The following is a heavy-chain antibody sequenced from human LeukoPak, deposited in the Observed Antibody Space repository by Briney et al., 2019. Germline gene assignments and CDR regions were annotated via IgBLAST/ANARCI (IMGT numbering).Heavy chain of an antibody. CDR2: IYSGGNT. D-gene: IGHD1-26*01. Sequence: GGSLRLSCVVSGFTVSSNYMSWVRQAPGKGLGWVSIIYSGGNTYYADSVRGRFTISRDNSKNTVYLQMNSLRAEDTAIYYCARANSATIPGVDPWGQGTLVTVSS. CDR1: GFTVSSNY. J-gene: IGHJ5*02. V-gene: IGHV3-53*01. CDR3: ARANSATIPGVDP.